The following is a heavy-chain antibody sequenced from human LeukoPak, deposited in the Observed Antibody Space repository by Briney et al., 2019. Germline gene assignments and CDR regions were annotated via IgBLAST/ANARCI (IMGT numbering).Heavy chain of an antibody. J-gene: IGHJ6*02. Sequence: SETLSLTCAVSGGSISSSNWWSWVRQPPGKGLEWIGEIYHSGSTNYNPSLKSRVTISVDKSKNQFSLKLSSVTAADTAVYYCARVITMIGGYYYGMDVWGQGTTVTVSS. V-gene: IGHV4-4*02. CDR3: ARVITMIGGYYYGMDV. CDR2: IYHSGST. D-gene: IGHD3-22*01. CDR1: GGSISSSNW.